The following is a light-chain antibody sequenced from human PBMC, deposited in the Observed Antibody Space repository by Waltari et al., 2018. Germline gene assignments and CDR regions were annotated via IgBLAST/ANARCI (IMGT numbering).Light chain of an antibody. CDR3: QQTYTTPRT. V-gene: IGKV1-39*01. CDR1: QKISSY. Sequence: DIQMNQSPSSLSASVEDRVTITCRARQKISSYLNWYQQKPGTAPRLLIYDASRFQSGVPSRFSGSGSGTDFTLTISSLQPEDFGTYYCQQTYTTPRTFGQGTKVETK. J-gene: IGKJ1*01. CDR2: DAS.